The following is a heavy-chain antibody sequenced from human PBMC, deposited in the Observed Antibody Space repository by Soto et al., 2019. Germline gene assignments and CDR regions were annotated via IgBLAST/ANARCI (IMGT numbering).Heavy chain of an antibody. Sequence: SETLSLTCTVSGGSISSGGYYWSWIRQHPGKGLEWIGYIYYSGSTYYNPSLKSRVTISVDTSKNQFSLKLSSVTAADTAVYYCARGGEVLGINYDFWSGYENWFDPWGQGTMVTVSS. J-gene: IGHJ5*02. CDR3: ARGGEVLGINYDFWSGYENWFDP. CDR1: GGSISSGGYY. CDR2: IYYSGST. D-gene: IGHD3-3*01. V-gene: IGHV4-31*03.